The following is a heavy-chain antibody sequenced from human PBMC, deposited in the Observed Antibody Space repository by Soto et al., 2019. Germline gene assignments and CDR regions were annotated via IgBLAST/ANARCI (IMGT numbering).Heavy chain of an antibody. D-gene: IGHD2-15*01. CDR3: ATALPCRSGGSCYSRFGYYYYYMDV. V-gene: IGHV1-24*01. J-gene: IGHJ6*03. Sequence: ASVKVSCKVSGYTLTELSMHWVRQAPGKGLEWMGGFDPEDGETIYAQKFQGRVTMNEDTSTDTAYMELSSLRSEDTAVFYCATALPCRSGGSCYSRFGYYYYYMDVWGKGTTVTVSS. CDR1: GYTLTELS. CDR2: FDPEDGET.